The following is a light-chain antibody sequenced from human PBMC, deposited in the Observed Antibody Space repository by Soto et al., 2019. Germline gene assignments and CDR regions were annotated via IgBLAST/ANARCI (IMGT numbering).Light chain of an antibody. J-gene: IGKJ4*01. CDR2: DAS. CDR3: QQYDDYPLT. V-gene: IGKV1-5*01. Sequence: DIQMTQSPSTLSASVGDRVTITCRASQSIKNWLAWYQQKPGTAPKFLIYDASTPESGVPSRFSGSGSGTEFTLTISSLQADDFATYFCQQYDDYPLTFGGGTKVEIK. CDR1: QSIKNW.